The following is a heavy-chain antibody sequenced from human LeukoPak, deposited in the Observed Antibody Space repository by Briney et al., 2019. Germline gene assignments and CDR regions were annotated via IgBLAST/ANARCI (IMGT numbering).Heavy chain of an antibody. CDR1: GFTVSSKY. CDR3: ARASGSGNAFDI. V-gene: IGHV3-66*01. D-gene: IGHD3-10*01. CDR2: IYSGGTT. Sequence: GGSLRLSCAASGFTVSSKYMSWVRQAPGKRLEWVSVIYSGGTTYYADSVKGRFTISRDNSKNTLYLQMNSLRAEDTAVYYCARASGSGNAFDIWGQGTMVTVSS. J-gene: IGHJ3*02.